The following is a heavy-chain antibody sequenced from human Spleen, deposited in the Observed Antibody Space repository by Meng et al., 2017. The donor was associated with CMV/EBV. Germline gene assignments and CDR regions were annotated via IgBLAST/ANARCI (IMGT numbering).Heavy chain of an antibody. CDR3: TKIADYQVPSDC. Sequence: GESLKISCGASGLSVSSNYMHWVRQAPGKGLEWVGRIKANVDGGTTDYAAPVKGRFTISRDDSKNTLHLHLNSLKTEDTAVYYCTKIADYQVPSDCWGQGTLVTVSS. D-gene: IGHD2-2*01. V-gene: IGHV3-15*01. J-gene: IGHJ4*02. CDR2: IKANVDGGTT. CDR1: GLSVSSNY.